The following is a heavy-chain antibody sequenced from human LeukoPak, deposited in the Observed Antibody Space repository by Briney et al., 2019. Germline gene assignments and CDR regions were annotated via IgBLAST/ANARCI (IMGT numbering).Heavy chain of an antibody. Sequence: GGSLRLSCAASGFTFDDYAMHWVRQAPGQGLEWVSLISWDGGSTYYADSVKGRFTISRDNSKNSLYLQMNSLRAEDTALYYCAKGESRDGSYYYFDYWGQGTLVTVSS. CDR1: GFTFDDYA. V-gene: IGHV3-43D*04. J-gene: IGHJ4*02. D-gene: IGHD1-26*01. CDR3: AKGESRDGSYYYFDY. CDR2: ISWDGGST.